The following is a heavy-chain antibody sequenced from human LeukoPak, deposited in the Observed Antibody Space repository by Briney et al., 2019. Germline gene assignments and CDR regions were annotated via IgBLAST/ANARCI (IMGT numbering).Heavy chain of an antibody. J-gene: IGHJ4*02. Sequence: ASVKVSCKASGYTFTSYDINWVRQAPGQGLEWMGWISVYNGNTNYAQKLQGRVTMTTDTSTSTAYMELRSLRSDDTAVYYCARESSSGWFGYWGQGTLVTVSS. CDR2: ISVYNGNT. V-gene: IGHV1-18*01. D-gene: IGHD6-19*01. CDR1: GYTFTSYD. CDR3: ARESSSGWFGY.